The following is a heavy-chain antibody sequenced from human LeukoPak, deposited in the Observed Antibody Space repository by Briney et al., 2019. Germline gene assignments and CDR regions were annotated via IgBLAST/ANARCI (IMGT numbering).Heavy chain of an antibody. V-gene: IGHV1-2*02. CDR1: GYTFTGYY. CDR3: ARAGTGAAAAGPGTSFDI. J-gene: IGHJ3*02. CDR2: INPNSGGT. Sequence: ASVKVSCKASGYTFTGYYLHWVRQAPARGLAGMEWINPNSGGTNYAQKFQGRVTMTRDTSISTAYMELSRLRSDDTAVYYCARAGTGAAAAGPGTSFDIWGQGTMVTVSS. D-gene: IGHD6-13*01.